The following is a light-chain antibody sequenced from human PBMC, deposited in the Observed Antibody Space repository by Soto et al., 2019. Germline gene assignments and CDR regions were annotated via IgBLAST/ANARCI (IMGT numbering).Light chain of an antibody. CDR3: SSYTSSSTYV. CDR1: SSDVGGYNY. Sequence: QSALTQPASVSGSPGQSITISCTGTSSDVGGYNYVSWYQQHPGKAPKLMIYEVSNRPSGVPNRFSGSKSGNTASLTISGLQAEDEADYYCSSYTSSSTYVFGNGTKVT. CDR2: EVS. V-gene: IGLV2-14*01. J-gene: IGLJ1*01.